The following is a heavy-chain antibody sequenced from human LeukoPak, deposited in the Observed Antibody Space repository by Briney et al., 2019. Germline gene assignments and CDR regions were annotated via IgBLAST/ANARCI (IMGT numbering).Heavy chain of an antibody. CDR1: GGSLSSCY. V-gene: IGHV4-59*01. J-gene: IGHJ6*03. CDR3: ATSTRYDSSGYYYPYYYYYMDV. D-gene: IGHD3-22*01. CDR2: IYYNGST. Sequence: SETLSLTCTVSGGSLSSCYWSWVRQPPGKGLEWIGYIYYNGSTNYNPSLKSRVTISVDTSKNQFSLKLSSVTAADTAVYYCATSTRYDSSGYYYPYYYYYMDVWGKGTTVTVSS.